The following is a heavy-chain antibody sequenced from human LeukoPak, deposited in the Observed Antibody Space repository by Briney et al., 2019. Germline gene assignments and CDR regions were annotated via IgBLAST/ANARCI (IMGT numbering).Heavy chain of an antibody. V-gene: IGHV3-7*01. CDR1: GFSFSTYW. Sequence: GGSLRLSCAASGFSFSTYWMSWVRQAPGKGLEWVANIKEDGSDTYYVDSVKGRFTISRDNAKDSLFLQMNSLRADDTAVYYGATNWAHFDYWGKGTRVTVSS. CDR3: ATNWAHFDY. CDR2: IKEDGSDT. J-gene: IGHJ4*02. D-gene: IGHD7-27*01.